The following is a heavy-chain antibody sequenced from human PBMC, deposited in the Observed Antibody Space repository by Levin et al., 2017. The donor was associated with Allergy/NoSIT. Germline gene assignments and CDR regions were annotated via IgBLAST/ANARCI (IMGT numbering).Heavy chain of an antibody. CDR1: GFTFSSYA. CDR2: ISGSGGST. J-gene: IGHJ5*02. D-gene: IGHD6-6*01. V-gene: IGHV3-23*01. CDR3: AKAIRAARPGLGWFDP. Sequence: GGSLRLSCAASGFTFSSYAMSWVRQAPGKGLEWVSAISGSGGSTYYADSVKGRFTISRDNSKNTLYLQMNSLRAEDTAVYYCAKAIRAARPGLGWFDPWGQGTLVTVSS.